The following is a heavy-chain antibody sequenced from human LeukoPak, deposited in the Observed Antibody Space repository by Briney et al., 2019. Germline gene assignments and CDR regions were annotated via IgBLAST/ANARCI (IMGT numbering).Heavy chain of an antibody. Sequence: HPGGSLRLSCTTSGFTFDDYAVSWFRQAPGKGLEWIGFIRNKAYGETTEYAASVKGRFTFSRDDSKSIAYLQMNSLKTEDTAVYYCTRRGNTAMAAPANYWGQGTLVTVSS. CDR2: IRNKAYGETT. CDR3: TRRGNTAMAAPANY. J-gene: IGHJ4*02. V-gene: IGHV3-49*03. D-gene: IGHD5-18*01. CDR1: GFTFDDYA.